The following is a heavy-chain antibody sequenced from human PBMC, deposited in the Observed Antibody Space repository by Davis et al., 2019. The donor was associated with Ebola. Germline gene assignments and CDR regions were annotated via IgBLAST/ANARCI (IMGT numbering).Heavy chain of an antibody. Sequence: HSQTLSLTCAISGDSVSLNSAAWSWIRQSPARGLEWLGRTYYNSKWNSDYTVSVKSRVNINPDTSKNQFSLQLDSVTPEDTAVYYCARGWLRTGLDIWGQGTMVIVSS. CDR2: TYYNSKWNS. V-gene: IGHV6-1*01. CDR1: GDSVSLNSAA. CDR3: ARGWLRTGLDI. J-gene: IGHJ3*02. D-gene: IGHD5-24*01.